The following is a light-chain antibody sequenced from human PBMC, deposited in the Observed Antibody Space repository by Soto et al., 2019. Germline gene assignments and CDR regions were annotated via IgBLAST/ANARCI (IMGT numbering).Light chain of an antibody. CDR3: QQDNNWPPLT. CDR2: GAS. J-gene: IGKJ4*01. CDR1: QSVSSN. V-gene: IGKV3-15*01. Sequence: EIVMTQSTATLSVSPGERATLSCRASQSVSSNLAWYQQKPGQAPRLLIYGASTRATGIPARFSGSGSGTEFTLTISSLQSEDVAVYYCQQDNNWPPLTFGGGTKVEIK.